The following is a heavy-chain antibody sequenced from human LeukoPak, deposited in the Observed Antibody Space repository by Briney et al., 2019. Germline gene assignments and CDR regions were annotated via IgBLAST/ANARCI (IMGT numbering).Heavy chain of an antibody. CDR3: ARARWGSGSYQPIFDY. CDR2: INPNSGGT. D-gene: IGHD1-26*01. Sequence: ASVKVSCKASGYTFTGYYMHWVRQAPGQGLEWMGPINPNSGGTNYAQKFQGRVAMTRDTSISTAYMELSRLRSDDTAVYYCARARWGSGSYQPIFDYWGQGTLVTVSS. CDR1: GYTFTGYY. V-gene: IGHV1-2*06. J-gene: IGHJ4*02.